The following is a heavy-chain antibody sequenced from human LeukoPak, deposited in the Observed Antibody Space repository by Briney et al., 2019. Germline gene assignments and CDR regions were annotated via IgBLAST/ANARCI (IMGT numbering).Heavy chain of an antibody. CDR1: GGTFSSYA. Sequence: SVKVSCKASGGTFSSYAISWVRQAPGQGLESMGRMIPIFGTANYAQKFQGRVTITTDESTSTAYMELSSLRSEDTALYYCARDGVEYSSGWYYYFDYWGQGTLVTVSS. CDR3: ARDGVEYSSGWYYYFDY. D-gene: IGHD6-19*01. V-gene: IGHV1-69*05. CDR2: MIPIFGTA. J-gene: IGHJ4*02.